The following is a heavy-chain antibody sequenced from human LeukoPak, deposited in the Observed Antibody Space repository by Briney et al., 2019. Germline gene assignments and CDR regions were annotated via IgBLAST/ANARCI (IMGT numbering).Heavy chain of an antibody. J-gene: IGHJ4*02. D-gene: IGHD3-22*01. CDR1: GFTFSSYA. Sequence: TGGSLRLSCAASGFTFSSYAMSWVRQAPGKGLEWVSAISGSGGSTYYADSVKGRFTIFRDNSKNTLYLQMNSLRAEDTAVYYCAKDEEDSYDSSGYDYWGQGTLVTVSS. CDR3: AKDEEDSYDSSGYDY. CDR2: ISGSGGST. V-gene: IGHV3-23*01.